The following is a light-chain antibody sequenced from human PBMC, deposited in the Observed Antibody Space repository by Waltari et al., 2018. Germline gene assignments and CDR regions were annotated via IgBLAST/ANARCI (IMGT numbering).Light chain of an antibody. Sequence: QSALTQPPSASGSPGQSVTISCTGTSSDVGAYNYVSWYQQHPGKAPKLMIYEVSKRPSGVPARFSGSKSGTTASLTVSGLQAEDEADYYCASYAGSNNLVFGGGTKLTVL. CDR2: EVS. CDR1: SSDVGAYNY. CDR3: ASYAGSNNLV. J-gene: IGLJ3*02. V-gene: IGLV2-8*01.